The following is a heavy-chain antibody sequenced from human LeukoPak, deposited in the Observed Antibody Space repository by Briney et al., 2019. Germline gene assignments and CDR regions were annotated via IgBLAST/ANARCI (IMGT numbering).Heavy chain of an antibody. D-gene: IGHD3-10*01. Sequence: PGGSLRLSCSASGFTFSSYAMHWVRQAPGKGLEYGSAISSNGGSTYYADSVKGRFTISRDNSKNTLYLQMSSLRAEDTAVYYCVKAGAFYGSGSYYNQPFGYWGQGTLVTVSS. CDR1: GFTFSSYA. J-gene: IGHJ4*02. V-gene: IGHV3-64D*06. CDR3: VKAGAFYGSGSYYNQPFGY. CDR2: ISSNGGST.